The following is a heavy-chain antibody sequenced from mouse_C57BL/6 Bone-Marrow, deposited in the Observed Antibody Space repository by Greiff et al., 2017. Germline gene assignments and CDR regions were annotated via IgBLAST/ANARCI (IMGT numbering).Heavy chain of an antibody. J-gene: IGHJ3*01. CDR2: IDPENGDT. CDR3: TARKHAWFAY. CDR1: GFNIKDDY. V-gene: IGHV14-4*01. Sequence: VQLQQSGAELVRPGASVKLSCTASGFNIKDDYMHWVKQRPEQGLEWIGWIDPENGDTEYASKFQGKATITADTSSNTAYLQLSSLTSEDTAVYYVTARKHAWFAYWGQGTLVTVSA.